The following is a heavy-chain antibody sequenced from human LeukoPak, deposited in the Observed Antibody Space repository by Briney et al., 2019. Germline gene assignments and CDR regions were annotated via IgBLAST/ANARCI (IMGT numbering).Heavy chain of an antibody. CDR1: GYTFTSYY. D-gene: IGHD1-26*01. CDR3: ARDPSGVVGATKVLYYFDY. Sequence: ASVKVSCKASGYTFTSYYMHWVRQAPGQGLEWMGRFNPSGGSTSYAQKFQGRVTMTRDMSTSTVYMELSSLRSEDTAVYYCARDPSGVVGATKVLYYFDYWGQGTLVTVSS. CDR2: FNPSGGST. J-gene: IGHJ4*02. V-gene: IGHV1-46*01.